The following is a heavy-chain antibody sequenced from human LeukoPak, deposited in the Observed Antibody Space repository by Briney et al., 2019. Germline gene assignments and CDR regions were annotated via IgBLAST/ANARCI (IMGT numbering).Heavy chain of an antibody. D-gene: IGHD2-2*01. Sequence: GGSLRLSCAASGFTFSDYYMSWIRQAPGKGLEWVSYVTDTGTTIYYPDSVKGRFTISRDNAKNSLYLQMNSLRAEDTAVYYCARRHCSSTSCPLVDYWGQGTLVTVSS. V-gene: IGHV3-11*04. CDR3: ARRHCSSTSCPLVDY. J-gene: IGHJ4*02. CDR1: GFTFSDYY. CDR2: VTDTGTTI.